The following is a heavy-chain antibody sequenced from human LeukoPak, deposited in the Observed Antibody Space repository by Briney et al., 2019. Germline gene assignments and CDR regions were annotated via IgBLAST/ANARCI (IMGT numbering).Heavy chain of an antibody. D-gene: IGHD3-10*01. J-gene: IGHJ4*02. CDR1: GGPFSGYF. CDR2: IHNSGTT. Sequence: SETLSLTCAVSGGPFSGYFWSWIRQSSGKGLEWIGEIHNSGTTNYNPSLNSRVTISEDTSKNQFYLNLSSVTAADAAVYYCARRYYYNLGSFPFDFWGQGTLVTVSS. CDR3: ARRYYYNLGSFPFDF. V-gene: IGHV4-34*01.